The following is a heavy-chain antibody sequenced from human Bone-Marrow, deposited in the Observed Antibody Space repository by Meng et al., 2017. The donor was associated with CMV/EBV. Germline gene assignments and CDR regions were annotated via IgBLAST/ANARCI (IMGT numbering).Heavy chain of an antibody. CDR3: ARECGIAAALLDYGMDV. V-gene: IGHV3-74*01. D-gene: IGHD6-13*01. CDR1: GFTFSSYW. CDR2: INSDGSST. J-gene: IGHJ6*02. Sequence: GGSLRLSCAASGFTFSSYWMHWVRQAPGKGLVWVSRINSDGSSTSYADSVKGRFTISRDNAKNTLYLQMNSLRAEDTAVYYCARECGIAAALLDYGMDVWGQGTTVTVSS.